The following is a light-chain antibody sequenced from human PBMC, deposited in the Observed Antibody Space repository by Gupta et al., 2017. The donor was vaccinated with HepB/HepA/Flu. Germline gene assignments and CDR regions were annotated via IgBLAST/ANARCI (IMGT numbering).Light chain of an antibody. CDR2: SAS. J-gene: IGKJ1*01. Sequence: VQMAQSQSSLSASIGDRVTISCRASQNINTYLAWYQQKPGKAPKLLIYSASSLQSGVPSRFSGSGSATDFTLTISSLQPEDFAIYFCQQSYNTPWTFGQGTKVEI. V-gene: IGKV1-39*01. CDR3: QQSYNTPWT. CDR1: QNINTY.